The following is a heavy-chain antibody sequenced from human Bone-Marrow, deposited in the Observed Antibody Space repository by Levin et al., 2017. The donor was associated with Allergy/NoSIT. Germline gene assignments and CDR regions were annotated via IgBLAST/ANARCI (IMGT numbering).Heavy chain of an antibody. CDR1: GFNLDIDW. CDR2: IRQDGSEK. CDR3: ATQAASRGDAFDF. J-gene: IGHJ4*02. V-gene: IGHV3-7*01. Sequence: PGGSLRLSCVASGFNLDIDWMTWVRQAPGKGLEWVANIRQDGSEKNYMDSVKGRFTISRDNAKNSVYLQMNSLRAEDTAVYYCATQAASRGDAFDFGGQGTLVTISS. D-gene: IGHD5-24*01.